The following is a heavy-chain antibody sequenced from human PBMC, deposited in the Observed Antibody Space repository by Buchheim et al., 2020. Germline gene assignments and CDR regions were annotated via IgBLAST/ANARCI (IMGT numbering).Heavy chain of an antibody. CDR2: IYYSGCT. CDR1: GGSISSGGYY. J-gene: IGHJ6*02. CDR3: ARVRNSYGHAYGMDV. Sequence: QVQLQESGPGLVKPSQTLSLTCTVSGGSISSGGYYWSWIRQHPGKGLEWIGYIYYSGCTYYNPYLKSRLTISVDTSTNQFSLKLSSVTAADTAVYYCARVRNSYGHAYGMDVWGQGTT. D-gene: IGHD5-18*01. V-gene: IGHV4-31*03.